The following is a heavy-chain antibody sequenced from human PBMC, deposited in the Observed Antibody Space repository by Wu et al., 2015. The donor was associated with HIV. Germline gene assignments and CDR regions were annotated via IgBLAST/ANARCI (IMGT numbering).Heavy chain of an antibody. V-gene: IGHV1-18*01. CDR1: GYTFTSYG. Sequence: QVQLLQSGSEMKKPGASVKVSCKTSGYTFTSYGISWVRQAPGQGLEWMGWISTYNGNTHFAQKFQGRVTMTTDTSTTTAYMELRSLKSDDTAVYYCAREMVITPSYYGMDVWGQGTTVTVSS. CDR2: ISTYNGNT. CDR3: AREMVITPSYYGMDV. J-gene: IGHJ6*02. D-gene: IGHD1-14*01.